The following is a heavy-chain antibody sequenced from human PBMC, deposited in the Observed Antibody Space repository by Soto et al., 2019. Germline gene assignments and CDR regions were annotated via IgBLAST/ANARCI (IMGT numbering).Heavy chain of an antibody. J-gene: IGHJ6*02. CDR1: GFTVSSNY. CDR2: IYSGGST. V-gene: IGHV3-53*01. D-gene: IGHD3-22*01. Sequence: PGGSLRLSCAASGFTVSSNYMSWVRQAPGKGLEWVSVIYSGGSTYYADSVKGRFTISRDNSKNTLYLQMNSLRAEDTAVYYCARIYYNHSGYPNPSYYYGLDVRVHGTTVP. CDR3: ARIYYNHSGYPNPSYYYGLDV.